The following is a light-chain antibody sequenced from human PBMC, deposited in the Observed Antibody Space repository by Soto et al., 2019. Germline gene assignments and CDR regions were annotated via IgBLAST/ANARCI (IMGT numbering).Light chain of an antibody. Sequence: EIVLTQSPATLSVSPGERAALSCRASQSVSSNLAWYQQKPGQPPRLLIFGASTRATGIPARFSGSGSEAEFTLTISSLQSEDFAVYYCQQYSISYTFGQGTRLEIK. CDR2: GAS. CDR1: QSVSSN. CDR3: QQYSISYT. V-gene: IGKV3D-15*01. J-gene: IGKJ5*01.